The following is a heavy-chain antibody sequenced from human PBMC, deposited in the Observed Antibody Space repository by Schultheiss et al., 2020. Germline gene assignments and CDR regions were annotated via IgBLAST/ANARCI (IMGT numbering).Heavy chain of an antibody. D-gene: IGHD6-19*01. CDR3: ARVLAVAVGDV. CDR2: ISSSSSTI. J-gene: IGHJ6*02. CDR1: GFTFSSYS. V-gene: IGHV3-48*04. Sequence: GESLKISCAASGFTFSSYSMNWVRQAPGKGLEWVSYISSSSSTIYYADSVKGRFTISRDNTKNSLYLQMNSLRAEDTAMYYCARVLAVAVGDVWGQGTTVTVS.